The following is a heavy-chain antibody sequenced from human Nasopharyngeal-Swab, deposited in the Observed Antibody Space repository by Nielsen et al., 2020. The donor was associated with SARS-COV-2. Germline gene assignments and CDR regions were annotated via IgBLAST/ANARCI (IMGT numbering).Heavy chain of an antibody. CDR2: IYYSGST. CDR1: GGSISSSSYY. J-gene: IGHJ5*02. Sequence: SETLSLTCTVSGGSISSSSYYWGWIRQPPGKGLEWIGSIYYSGSTYYNPSLKNRVPISVDTSKNQFSLKLSSVTAADTAVYYCARPYYDSSGYDAWFDPWGQGTLVTVSS. D-gene: IGHD3-22*01. V-gene: IGHV4-39*01. CDR3: ARPYYDSSGYDAWFDP.